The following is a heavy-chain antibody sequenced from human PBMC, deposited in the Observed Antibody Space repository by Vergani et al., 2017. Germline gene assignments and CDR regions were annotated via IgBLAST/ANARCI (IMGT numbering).Heavy chain of an antibody. CDR1: GFTFSSYE. Sequence: EVQLVESGGGLVQPGGSLRLSCAASGFTFSSYEMNWVRQAPGKGLEWVSAISGSGGSTYYADSVTGRFTISRDNSKNTLYLQMNSLRAEDTAVYYCAKGGAVAGTALYWGQGTLVTVSS. D-gene: IGHD6-19*01. CDR3: AKGGAVAGTALY. CDR2: ISGSGGST. V-gene: IGHV3-23*04. J-gene: IGHJ4*02.